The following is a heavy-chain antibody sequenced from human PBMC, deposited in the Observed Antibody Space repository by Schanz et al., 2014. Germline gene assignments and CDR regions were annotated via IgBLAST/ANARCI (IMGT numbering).Heavy chain of an antibody. CDR1: GFTVSSNY. CDR3: ARDPGGTKTHGL. CDR2: IYGGGIT. V-gene: IGHV3-66*01. D-gene: IGHD2-15*01. Sequence: EVQLVESGGGLVQPGGSLRLSCAASGFTVSSNYMSWVRQAPGKGLEWVSVIYGGGITYYADSVKGRFIISRDNSKNTVYLQMNSLRAEDTAVYYCARDPGGTKTHGLWGQGTLVTVSS. J-gene: IGHJ4*02.